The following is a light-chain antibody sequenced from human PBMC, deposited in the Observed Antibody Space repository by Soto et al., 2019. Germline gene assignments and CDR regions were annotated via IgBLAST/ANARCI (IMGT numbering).Light chain of an antibody. CDR2: GAS. Sequence: DIVLTQSPGTLSLSPGERATLSCRASQGVSANHLTWYQQKPGQAPRLLMCGASTRATGIPDRFSGSGSGTDFTLTMSRLEPEDFAVYFCKQYSRSPFTFGPGTKVDI. CDR1: QGVSANH. CDR3: KQYSRSPFT. J-gene: IGKJ3*01. V-gene: IGKV3-20*01.